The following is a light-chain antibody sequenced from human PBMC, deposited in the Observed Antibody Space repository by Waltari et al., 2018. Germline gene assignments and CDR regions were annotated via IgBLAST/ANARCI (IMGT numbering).Light chain of an antibody. CDR2: GVS. CDR3: SSYAGSNNYV. CDR1: SSDVGGYNS. J-gene: IGLJ1*01. V-gene: IGLV2-8*01. Sequence: QSALTQPPSASGSPGQSVTISCTGTSSDVGGYNSVSWYQHHPVKAPKLMIYGVSKRPSGVPDRFSGSKSGNTASLTVSGLQAEDEADYYCSSYAGSNNYVFGTGTKVTVL.